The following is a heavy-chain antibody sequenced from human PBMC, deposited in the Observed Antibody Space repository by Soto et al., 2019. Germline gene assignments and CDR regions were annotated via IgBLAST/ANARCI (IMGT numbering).Heavy chain of an antibody. Sequence: GGSLRLSCAASGFTFSDYYMSWIRQAPGKGLEWVSYISSSGSTIYYADSVKGRFTISRDNAKNSLYLQMNSLRAEDTAVYYCVAFNHYYYYYMDVWGKGTTVTVSS. J-gene: IGHJ6*03. CDR2: ISSSGSTI. CDR1: GFTFSDYY. CDR3: VAFNHYYYYYMDV. V-gene: IGHV3-11*01. D-gene: IGHD5-12*01.